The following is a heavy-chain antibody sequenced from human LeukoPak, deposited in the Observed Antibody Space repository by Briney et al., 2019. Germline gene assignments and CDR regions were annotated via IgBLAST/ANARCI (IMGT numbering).Heavy chain of an antibody. Sequence: ASVKLSCKASGYTFTNYGITWVRQAPGQGLEWMGWISAYNGNTNYAQKLQGRVTMTIDKTTSKAYMELRSLRSDDTAVYYCARGGANCSGGRCPLNWFDPWGQGTPVTVSS. V-gene: IGHV1-18*01. J-gene: IGHJ5*02. CDR1: GYTFTNYG. CDR2: ISAYNGNT. CDR3: ARGGANCSGGRCPLNWFDP. D-gene: IGHD2-15*01.